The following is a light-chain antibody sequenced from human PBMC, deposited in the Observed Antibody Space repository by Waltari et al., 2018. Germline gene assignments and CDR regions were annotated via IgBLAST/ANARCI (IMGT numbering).Light chain of an antibody. Sequence: EIVLTQSPGTLSLSPGERATLSGRASQSVTSNYLAWYQQRPGQAPRLLIYGASNRATGIPDRFSGSGSGTDFSLTINRLEPEDFAVYYCQQYDRSPETFGQGTKLEIK. V-gene: IGKV3-20*01. CDR3: QQYDRSPET. J-gene: IGKJ2*01. CDR1: QSVTSNY. CDR2: GAS.